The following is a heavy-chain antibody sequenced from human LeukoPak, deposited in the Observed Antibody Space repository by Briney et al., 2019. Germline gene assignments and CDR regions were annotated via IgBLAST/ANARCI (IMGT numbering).Heavy chain of an antibody. CDR3: AGRYSGSYPFDY. J-gene: IGHJ4*02. Sequence: GASVKVSCKVSGYTLTELSMHWVRQAPGKGLEWMGGFDPEDGETIYAQKFQGRVAMTEDTSTDTAYMELSSLRSEDTAVYYCAGRYSGSYPFDYWGQGTLVTVSS. CDR1: GYTLTELS. D-gene: IGHD1-26*01. V-gene: IGHV1-24*01. CDR2: FDPEDGET.